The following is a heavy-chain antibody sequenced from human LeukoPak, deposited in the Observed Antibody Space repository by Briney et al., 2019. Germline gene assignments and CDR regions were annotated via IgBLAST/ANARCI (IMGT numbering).Heavy chain of an antibody. V-gene: IGHV4-39*01. CDR2: IYYRGST. Sequence: PSETLSPTCTVSGGSVSGTSYFWGWIRQPPGKGLEWIGSIYYRGSTYYNPSLKSRVTISVDTSKNQFSLRLMSVTSADTAVYYCARSPSGPNPFDPWGQGTLVTVSS. CDR1: GGSVSGTSYF. CDR3: ARSPSGPNPFDP. J-gene: IGHJ5*02.